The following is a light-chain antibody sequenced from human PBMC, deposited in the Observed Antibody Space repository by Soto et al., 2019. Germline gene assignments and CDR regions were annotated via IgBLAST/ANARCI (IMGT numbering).Light chain of an antibody. Sequence: EIELTHSPDSLALSLGERSSMHXXSSQXVLYNSATKDYIAWYQQKPGQPPKXXIYWASTRQSGVPERFRGSGSGIDFTLTITSLQAEDVAVYYCQQYHSTPITFGPGTRLDI. J-gene: IGKJ5*01. CDR2: WAS. CDR1: QXVLYNSATKDY. V-gene: IGKV4-1*01. CDR3: QQYHSTPIT.